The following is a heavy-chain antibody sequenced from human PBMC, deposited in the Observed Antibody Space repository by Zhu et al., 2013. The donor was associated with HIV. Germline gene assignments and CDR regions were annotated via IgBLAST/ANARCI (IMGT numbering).Heavy chain of an antibody. V-gene: IGHV1-3*01. D-gene: IGHD2-15*01. CDR1: GYTFTSYD. Sequence: QVQLVQSGAEVKKPGASVKVSCQASGYTFTSYDINWVRQATGQGLEWMGWINAGNGNTKYSQKFQGRVTITRDTSASTAYMELSSLRSEDTAVYYCAREILTTFGGSHYFDYWGQGTLVTVSS. J-gene: IGHJ4*02. CDR2: INAGNGNT. CDR3: AREILTTFGGSHYFDY.